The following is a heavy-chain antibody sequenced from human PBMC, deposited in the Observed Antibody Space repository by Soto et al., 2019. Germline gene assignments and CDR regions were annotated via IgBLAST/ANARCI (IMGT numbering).Heavy chain of an antibody. V-gene: IGHV4-59*01. Sequence: QVRLQESGPGLVKPSETLSLTCTVSGGSISGYYWSWVRQRPGKGLEWIGYIYYSGSTNYNPSLKSRVTMSVDSSKKQFSLKLSSVTAADTAVYYCARGSYGYNYWGQGTLVTVSS. D-gene: IGHD5-18*01. CDR2: IYYSGST. CDR3: ARGSYGYNY. CDR1: GGSISGYY. J-gene: IGHJ4*02.